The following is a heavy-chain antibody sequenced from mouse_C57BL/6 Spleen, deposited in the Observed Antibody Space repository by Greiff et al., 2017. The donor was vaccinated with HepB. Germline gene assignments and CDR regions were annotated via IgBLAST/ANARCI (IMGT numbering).Heavy chain of an antibody. D-gene: IGHD2-1*01. CDR3: AREAGNYDAMDY. J-gene: IGHJ4*01. V-gene: IGHV5-4*01. CDR1: GFTFSSYA. Sequence: EVKLMESGGGLVKPGGSLKLSCAASGFTFSSYAMSWVRQTPEKRLEWVATISDGGSYTYYPDNVKGRFTISRDNAKNNLYLQMSHLKSEDTAMYYCAREAGNYDAMDYWGQGTSVTVSS. CDR2: ISDGGSYT.